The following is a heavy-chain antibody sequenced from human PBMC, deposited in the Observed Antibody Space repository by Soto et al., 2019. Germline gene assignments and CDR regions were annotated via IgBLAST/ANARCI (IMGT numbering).Heavy chain of an antibody. Sequence: ASVKVSCKASGYTFTSYGISWVRQAPGQGLEWMGWISAYNGNTNYAQKLQGRVTMTTDTSTSTAYMELGSLRSDDTAVYYCARVYCSSTSCYAIHWFDPWGQGTLVTVSS. D-gene: IGHD2-2*01. V-gene: IGHV1-18*01. CDR1: GYTFTSYG. J-gene: IGHJ5*02. CDR2: ISAYNGNT. CDR3: ARVYCSSTSCYAIHWFDP.